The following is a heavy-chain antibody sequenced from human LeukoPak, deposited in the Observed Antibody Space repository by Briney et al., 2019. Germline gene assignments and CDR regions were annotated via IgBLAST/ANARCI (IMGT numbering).Heavy chain of an antibody. V-gene: IGHV4-4*09. CDR2: VYTSGST. CDR3: AKSYFDYSTYYSYYFNL. D-gene: IGHD4-11*01. J-gene: IGHJ4*02. CDR1: VGSISGGY. Sequence: SETLSLTCTVSVGSISGGYWSWIRQPPGRGLEWIGYVYTSGSTNYNPPLKSRVTISVDTSKSQFALKLSSVTAADTAVYYCAKSYFDYSTYYSYYFNLWGQGALVTVSS.